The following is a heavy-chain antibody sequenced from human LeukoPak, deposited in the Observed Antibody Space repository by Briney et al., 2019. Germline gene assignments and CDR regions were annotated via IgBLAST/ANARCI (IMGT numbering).Heavy chain of an antibody. V-gene: IGHV1-18*01. D-gene: IGHD3-16*02. CDR1: GYTFTSYG. CDR2: ISAYNGNT. CDR3: ARDPYDYVWGSYRSFDY. J-gene: IGHJ4*02. Sequence: ASVKVSCKASGYTFTSYGISWVRQAPGQGLEWVGWISAYNGNTNYAQKLQGRVTMTTDTSTSTAYMELRSLRSDDTAVYYCARDPYDYVWGSYRSFDYWGQGTLVTVSS.